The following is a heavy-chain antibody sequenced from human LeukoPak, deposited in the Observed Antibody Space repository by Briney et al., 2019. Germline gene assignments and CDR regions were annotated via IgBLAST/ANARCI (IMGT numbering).Heavy chain of an antibody. CDR2: ISKSGTT. D-gene: IGHD1-1*01. V-gene: IGHV4-61*02. J-gene: IGHJ6*03. Sequence: PSETLSLTCTVSGVSISYATYQWTWIWQSAGKGLEWIGLISKSGTTNYNPSHKSRVTISIDTTKNQFSLKLSSVTAADTAVYYCARADDGYYYYYMDVWGKGTTVTISS. CDR1: GVSISYATYQ. CDR3: ARADDGYYYYYMDV.